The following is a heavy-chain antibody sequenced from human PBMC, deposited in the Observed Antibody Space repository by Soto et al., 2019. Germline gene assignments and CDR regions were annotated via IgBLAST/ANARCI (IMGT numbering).Heavy chain of an antibody. J-gene: IGHJ4*02. CDR2: ISYDGSNK. V-gene: IGHV3-30*18. CDR3: AKDRMATRGGLGY. D-gene: IGHD5-12*01. CDR1: GFTFSSYG. Sequence: QVQLVESGGGVVQPGRSLRLSCAASGFTFSSYGMHWVRQAPGKGLEWVAVISYDGSNKYCADSVKGRFTISRDNSKNTLYLQMNSLRAEDTAVYYCAKDRMATRGGLGYWGQGTLVTVSS.